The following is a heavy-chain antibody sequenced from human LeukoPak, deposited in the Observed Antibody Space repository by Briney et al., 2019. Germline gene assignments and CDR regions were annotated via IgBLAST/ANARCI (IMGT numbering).Heavy chain of an antibody. CDR2: ISYDGSNK. CDR1: GFTFSSYA. CDR3: ARDLGGATDY. J-gene: IGHJ4*02. Sequence: GGSLRLSCAASGFTFSSYAMHWVCQAPGKGLEWVAVISYDGSNKYYADSVKGRFTISRDNSKNTLYLQMNSLRAEDTAVYYCARDLGGATDYWGQGTLVTVSS. V-gene: IGHV3-30-3*01. D-gene: IGHD1-26*01.